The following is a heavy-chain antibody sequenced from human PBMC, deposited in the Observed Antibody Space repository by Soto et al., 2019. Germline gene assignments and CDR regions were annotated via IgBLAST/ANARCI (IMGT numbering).Heavy chain of an antibody. J-gene: IGHJ6*02. CDR3: AKAPGVVGPSVDYYYGMDV. D-gene: IGHD3-3*01. CDR1: GFTFDDCA. Sequence: SLRLSCAASGFTFDDCAMHWVRQAPGKGLEWVSGISWNSGSIGYADSVKGRFTISRDNAKNSLYLQMNSLRAEDTALYYCAKAPGVVGPSVDYYYGMDVWGQGTTVTVSS. CDR2: ISWNSGSI. V-gene: IGHV3-9*01.